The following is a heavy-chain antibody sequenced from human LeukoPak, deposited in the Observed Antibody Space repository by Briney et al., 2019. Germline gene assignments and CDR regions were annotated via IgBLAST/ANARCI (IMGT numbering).Heavy chain of an antibody. CDR1: GFTFSSYW. J-gene: IGHJ4*02. Sequence: PGGSLRLSCAASGFTFSSYWMHWVRQAPGKGLVWVSRINTDGSSTSYADSVKGRFTISRDNAKNTLYLQMNSLRAEDTAVYYCANIFFSYCSSTSCYTPFDYWGQGTLVTVSS. CDR2: INTDGSST. V-gene: IGHV3-74*01. CDR3: ANIFFSYCSSTSCYTPFDY. D-gene: IGHD2-2*02.